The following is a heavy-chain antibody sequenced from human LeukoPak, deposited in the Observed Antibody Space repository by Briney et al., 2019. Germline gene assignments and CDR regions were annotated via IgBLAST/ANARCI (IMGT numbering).Heavy chain of an antibody. CDR2: ISGSGGGT. Sequence: GGSLRLSCAASGFTFSSSAMSWVCQAPGKGLEWVSAISGSGGGTYYADSVKGRFTISRDNSKNTLYLQMNSLRAEDTAVYYCAKEGMTVDTAMVTFDYWGQGTLVTVSS. CDR3: AKEGMTVDTAMVTFDY. D-gene: IGHD5-18*01. CDR1: GFTFSSSA. J-gene: IGHJ4*02. V-gene: IGHV3-23*01.